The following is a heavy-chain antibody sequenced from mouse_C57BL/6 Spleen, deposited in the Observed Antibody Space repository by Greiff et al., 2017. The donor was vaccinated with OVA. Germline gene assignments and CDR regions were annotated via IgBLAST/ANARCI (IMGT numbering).Heavy chain of an antibody. J-gene: IGHJ4*01. CDR2: INPSNGGT. D-gene: IGHD3-2*02. CDR3: AQTAQATGAMDY. V-gene: IGHV1-53*01. CDR1: GYTFTSYW. Sequence: QVQLQQPGTELVKPGASVKLSCKASGYTFTSYWMHWVKQRPGQGLEWIGNINPSNGGTTYNEKFKSQATLTVDKSSSTAYMQLSSLTSEDSAVYYCAQTAQATGAMDYWGQGTSVTVSS.